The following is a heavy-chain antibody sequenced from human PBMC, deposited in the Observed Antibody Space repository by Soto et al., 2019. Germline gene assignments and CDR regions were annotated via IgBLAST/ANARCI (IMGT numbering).Heavy chain of an antibody. CDR1: DFNSLSYG. Sequence: QVQLVQSGAEVKKPGASVKVSCKASDFNSLSYGFSWVRQAPGQGLEWMGCISGPNGYTNYALKFQGRVTMTTDTSKNTGYMELRSLRSDDTAVYFCARDRYDTTNGYQLGADYWVQGTLVTVSS. CDR2: ISGPNGYT. V-gene: IGHV1-18*01. CDR3: ARDRYDTTNGYQLGADY. D-gene: IGHD2-8*01. J-gene: IGHJ4*02.